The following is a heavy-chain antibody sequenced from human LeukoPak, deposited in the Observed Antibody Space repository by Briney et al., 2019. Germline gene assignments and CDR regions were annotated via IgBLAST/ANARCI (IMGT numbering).Heavy chain of an antibody. Sequence: SVKVSCKASGGTFSSYAISWVRQAPGQGLEWMGGIIPIFGTANNAQTFQGRVTITADESTNTAYMELSSLRSEDTAVYYCARVTMVRGAKGYYYGMDVWGKGTTVTVSS. CDR3: ARVTMVRGAKGYYYGMDV. V-gene: IGHV1-69*01. CDR2: IIPIFGTA. J-gene: IGHJ6*04. D-gene: IGHD3-10*01. CDR1: GGTFSSYA.